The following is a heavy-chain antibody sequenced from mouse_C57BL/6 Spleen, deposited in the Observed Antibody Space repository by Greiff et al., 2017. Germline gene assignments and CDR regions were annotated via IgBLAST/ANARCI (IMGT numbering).Heavy chain of an antibody. CDR2: IRSKSNNYAT. D-gene: IGHD1-1*02. J-gene: IGHJ3*01. CDR3: VSDYGGFAY. Sequence: EVKLMESGGGLVQPKGSLKLSCAASGFSFNTYAMNWVRQAPGKGLEWVARIRSKSNNYATYYADSVKDRFTISRDDSESMLYLQMNNLKTEDTAMYYCVSDYGGFAYWGQGTLVTVSA. V-gene: IGHV10-1*01. CDR1: GFSFNTYA.